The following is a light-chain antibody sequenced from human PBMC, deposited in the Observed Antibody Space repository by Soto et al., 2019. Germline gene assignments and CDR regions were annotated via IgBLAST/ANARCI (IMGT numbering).Light chain of an antibody. CDR2: GAS. CDR3: LQYGSSPYT. V-gene: IGKV3-20*01. Sequence: EIVLTQSPGTLSLSPGERATLSCRASQSVSSSYLAWYQQKPGRAPRPLIYGASSRDTGIPDRFSGSGSGTDFTLTISRLEPEDFAVYYCLQYGSSPYTFGQGTKLEIK. CDR1: QSVSSSY. J-gene: IGKJ2*01.